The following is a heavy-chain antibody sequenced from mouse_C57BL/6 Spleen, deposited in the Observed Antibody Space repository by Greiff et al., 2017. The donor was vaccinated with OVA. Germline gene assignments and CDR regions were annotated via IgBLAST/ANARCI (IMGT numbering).Heavy chain of an antibody. Sequence: QVQLQQPGAELVKPGASVKLSCKASGYTFTSYWMQWVKQRPGQGLEWIGEIDPSDSYTNYNQKFKGKATLTVDTSSSTAYMQLSSLTSEDSAVYYCARSPLRPNYFDHWGQGTTLTVSS. CDR1: GYTFTSYW. CDR2: IDPSDSYT. J-gene: IGHJ2*01. D-gene: IGHD3-2*02. CDR3: ARSPLRPNYFDH. V-gene: IGHV1-50*01.